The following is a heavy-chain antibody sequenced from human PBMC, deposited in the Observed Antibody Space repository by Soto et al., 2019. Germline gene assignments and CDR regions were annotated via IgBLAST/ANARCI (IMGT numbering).Heavy chain of an antibody. CDR1: GFTFSDYG. Sequence: GGALRLSCAASGFTFSDYGMHWVRQAPGKGLEWVAFIWYDGGNKFYAESVKGRFTISRDNSKNTLYLQMNSLRAEDTAVYYCARDGDVNTGFGKDYWGQGTLVTVSS. J-gene: IGHJ4*02. D-gene: IGHD3-16*01. CDR3: ARDGDVNTGFGKDY. CDR2: IWYDGGNK. V-gene: IGHV3-33*01.